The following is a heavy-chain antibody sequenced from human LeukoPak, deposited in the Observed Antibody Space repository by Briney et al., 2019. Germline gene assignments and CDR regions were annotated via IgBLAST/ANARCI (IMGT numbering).Heavy chain of an antibody. D-gene: IGHD6-13*01. J-gene: IGHJ4*02. V-gene: IGHV3-23*01. CDR1: GFTLRTYA. CDR3: AKDQGIAPYYFDY. Sequence: GGSLRLSCAASGFTLRTYAMSWVRQAPGKGLEWVSGISASGSSTYYADSVKGRFTTSRDNSKNTLYLQMNSLRAEDTAVYYCAKDQGIAPYYFDYWGQGTLVTVSS. CDR2: ISASGSST.